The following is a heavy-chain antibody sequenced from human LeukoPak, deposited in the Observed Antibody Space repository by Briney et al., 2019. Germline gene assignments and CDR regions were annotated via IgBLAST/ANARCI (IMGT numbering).Heavy chain of an antibody. J-gene: IGHJ4*02. CDR1: GFPFSNYA. CDR2: ITGSGGNT. Sequence: PWASLGLSCAASGFPFSNYALSWVRQAPGKGLEWVSAITGSGGNTYYADSVKGRFTISRDNSKNTVFLQMNSLRAEDTAVYYCAKWGDYDVLTGYYVSDYWGQGTLVTVPS. D-gene: IGHD3-9*01. V-gene: IGHV3-23*01. CDR3: AKWGDYDVLTGYYVSDY.